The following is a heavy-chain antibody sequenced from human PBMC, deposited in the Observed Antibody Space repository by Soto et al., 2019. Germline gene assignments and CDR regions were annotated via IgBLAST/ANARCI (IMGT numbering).Heavy chain of an antibody. Sequence: GGSLRLSCSASGFTFSEYSMHWVRQAPGKGLQYVSTISSDGDITYYADSVKGRFTISRDNSKNTLYLQMNSLRPEDTAVYYCVKVSTFYDILTGYYSTNFFDPWGQGTLVTV. CDR2: ISSDGDIT. CDR3: VKVSTFYDILTGYYSTNFFDP. CDR1: GFTFSEYS. J-gene: IGHJ5*02. V-gene: IGHV3-64D*06. D-gene: IGHD3-9*01.